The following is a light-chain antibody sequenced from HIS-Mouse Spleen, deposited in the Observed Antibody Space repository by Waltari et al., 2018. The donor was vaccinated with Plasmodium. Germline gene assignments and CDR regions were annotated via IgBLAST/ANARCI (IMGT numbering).Light chain of an antibody. V-gene: IGLV2-8*01. CDR2: EVS. CDR1: SSDVGGYNY. CDR3: SSYAGSNKLV. Sequence: QSALTQPPSASGSPGQSVTISCTGTSSDVGGYNYVSWYQQHPGQAPKLMIYEVSKRPSGVPDVFAGSKCGHRASLAGSGLQAEDEADYYCSSYAGSNKLVFGGGTKLTVL. J-gene: IGLJ2*01.